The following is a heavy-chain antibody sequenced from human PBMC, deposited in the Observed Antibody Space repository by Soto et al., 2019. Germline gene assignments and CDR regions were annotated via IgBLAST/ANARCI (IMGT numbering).Heavy chain of an antibody. Sequence: VLLVESGGGLVQPGRTLRLSCAVSGFNFGNYAMHWVRQAPGKGLEWVTAINWNSDKVAYAGSVLGRFTIFRDSAKNSLHLQMNDLTTDDTALYYCAKDKGGTPYYIDSWGQGILVTVSS. J-gene: IGHJ4*02. CDR2: INWNSDKV. CDR3: AKDKGGTPYYIDS. CDR1: GFNFGNYA. D-gene: IGHD6-25*01. V-gene: IGHV3-9*01.